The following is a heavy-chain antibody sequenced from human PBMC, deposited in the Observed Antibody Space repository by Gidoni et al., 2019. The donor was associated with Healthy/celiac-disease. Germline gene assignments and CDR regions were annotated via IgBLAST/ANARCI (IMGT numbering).Heavy chain of an antibody. Sequence: EVQLVESGGGLVQPGGSLRLSCAASGFTFSSYWMHWVRQAPGKGLVWVSRINSDGSSTSYADSVKGRFTISRDNAKNTLYLQMNSLRAEDTAVYYCARDLMITSYYYYYGMDVWGQGTTVTVSS. V-gene: IGHV3-74*01. J-gene: IGHJ6*02. CDR2: INSDGSST. CDR1: GFTFSSYW. D-gene: IGHD3-16*01. CDR3: ARDLMITSYYYYYGMDV.